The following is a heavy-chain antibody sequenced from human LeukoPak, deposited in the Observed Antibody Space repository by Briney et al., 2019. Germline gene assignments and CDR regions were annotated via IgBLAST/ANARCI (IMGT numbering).Heavy chain of an antibody. J-gene: IGHJ4*02. V-gene: IGHV1-24*01. CDR2: FDPEDGET. CDR1: GYTLTELS. D-gene: IGHD6-6*01. CDR3: ATVGPAASLFDY. Sequence: ASVKASCKVSGYTLTELSMHWVRQAPGKGLEWMGGFDPEDGETIYAQKFQGRVTMTEDTSTDTAYMELSSLRSEDTAVYYCATVGPAASLFDYWGQGTLVTVSS.